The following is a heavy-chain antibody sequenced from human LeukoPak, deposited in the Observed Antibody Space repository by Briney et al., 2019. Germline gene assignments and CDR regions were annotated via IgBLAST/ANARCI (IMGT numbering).Heavy chain of an antibody. CDR1: GFTFSDYY. Sequence: GGSLRLSCAASGFTFSDYYMSWIRQAPGKGLEWVSYISSSGSTIYYADSVKGRFTISRDNAKNSLYLQMNSLRAEDTAVYYCARDQERGMAPFNTWGQGTLVTVSS. CDR3: ARDQERGMAPFNT. J-gene: IGHJ4*02. CDR2: ISSSGSTI. D-gene: IGHD3-16*01. V-gene: IGHV3-11*04.